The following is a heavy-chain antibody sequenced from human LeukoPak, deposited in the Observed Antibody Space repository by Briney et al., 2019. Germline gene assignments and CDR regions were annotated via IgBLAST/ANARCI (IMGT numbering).Heavy chain of an antibody. CDR1: GFTVSSNY. Sequence: GGSLRLSCAASGFTVSSNYMSWVRQAPGKGLEWVSVIYSGGSTYYADSVKGRFTISRDNSKNTLYLQMNSLRAEDTAVYYCAKDFPAYCGGDCGDHWGQGTLVTVSS. V-gene: IGHV3-53*01. CDR2: IYSGGST. D-gene: IGHD2-21*02. J-gene: IGHJ4*02. CDR3: AKDFPAYCGGDCGDH.